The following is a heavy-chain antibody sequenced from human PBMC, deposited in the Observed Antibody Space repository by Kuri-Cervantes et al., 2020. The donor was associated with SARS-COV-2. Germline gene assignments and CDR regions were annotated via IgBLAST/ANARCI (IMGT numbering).Heavy chain of an antibody. V-gene: IGHV4-59*12. CDR3: ARGASYLNY. Sequence: SETLSLTCTVSGGAISSYYWSWIRQPPGKGLEWIGYTYYSGSTNYNPALKGRVTISVDTSKNQFSLKLSSVNAADTAVYYCARGASYLNYWGQGTLVTVSS. J-gene: IGHJ4*02. CDR1: GGAISSYY. CDR2: TYYSGST.